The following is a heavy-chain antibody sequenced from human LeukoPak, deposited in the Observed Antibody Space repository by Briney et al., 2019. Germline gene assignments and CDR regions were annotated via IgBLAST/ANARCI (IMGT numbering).Heavy chain of an antibody. D-gene: IGHD6-19*01. CDR1: SGSISSYY. J-gene: IGHJ4*02. CDR3: ATGWQGTLDY. Sequence: PSETLSLTCTVSSGSISSYYWSWIRQPPGKGLEWIGYIYDSGSTNYNPSLKSRVTVSVDTSKNQFSLKLSSVTAADTAVYYCATGWQGTLDYWGQGTLVTVSS. CDR2: IYDSGST. V-gene: IGHV4-59*01.